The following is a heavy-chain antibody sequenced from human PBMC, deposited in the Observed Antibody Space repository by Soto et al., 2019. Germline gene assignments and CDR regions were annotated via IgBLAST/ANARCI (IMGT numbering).Heavy chain of an antibody. CDR2: VDPEESET. CDR3: AYGSGSYLHYFEY. J-gene: IGHJ4*02. Sequence: ASVKVSCKVSGYTFTDHYVHWVQQAPGKGLEWLGLVDPEESETIYAEKFQGRVTKTADTSTDTAYMELRSLRSEDTGVYYCAYGSGSYLHYFEYWGQGTLVTVSS. CDR1: GYTFTDHY. D-gene: IGHD3-10*01. V-gene: IGHV1-69-2*01.